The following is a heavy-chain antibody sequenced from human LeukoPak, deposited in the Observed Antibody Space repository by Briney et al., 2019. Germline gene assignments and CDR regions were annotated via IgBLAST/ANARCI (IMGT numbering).Heavy chain of an antibody. D-gene: IGHD5-18*01. V-gene: IGHV3-30-3*01. Sequence: GSLRLSCAASGFTFSSYAMHWVRQAPGKGLEWVAVISYDGSNKYYADSVKGRFTISRDNSKNTLYLQMNSLRAEDTAVYYCARDRGTASDYWGQGTLVTVSS. CDR1: GFTFSSYA. J-gene: IGHJ4*02. CDR3: ARDRGTASDY. CDR2: ISYDGSNK.